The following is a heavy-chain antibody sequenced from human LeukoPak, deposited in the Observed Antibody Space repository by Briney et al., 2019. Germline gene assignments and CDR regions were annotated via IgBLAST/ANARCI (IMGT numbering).Heavy chain of an antibody. CDR1: GFTVSSNY. CDR3: ARVLVGATADAFDI. CDR2: IYSGGST. D-gene: IGHD1-26*01. Sequence: PGGSLRLSCAASGFTVSSNYMSWVRQAPGKGLEWVSVIYSGGSTYYADSVKGRFTVSRHNSKNTLYLQMNSLRAEDTAVYYCARVLVGATADAFDIWGQGTMVTVYS. V-gene: IGHV3-53*04. J-gene: IGHJ3*02.